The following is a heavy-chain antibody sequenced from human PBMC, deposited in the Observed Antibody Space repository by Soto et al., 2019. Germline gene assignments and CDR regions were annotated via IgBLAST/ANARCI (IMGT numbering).Heavy chain of an antibody. D-gene: IGHD6-19*01. V-gene: IGHV3-30-3*01. CDR3: ARAHTTPGIAVAGPGY. CDR1: GFTFSSYA. CDR2: ISYDGSNK. J-gene: IGHJ4*02. Sequence: PGGSLRLSCAASGFTFSSYAMHWVRQAPGKGLEWVAVISYDGSNKYYADSVKGRFTISRDNSKNTLYLQMNSLRAEDTAVYYCARAHTTPGIAVAGPGYWGQGTLVTVSS.